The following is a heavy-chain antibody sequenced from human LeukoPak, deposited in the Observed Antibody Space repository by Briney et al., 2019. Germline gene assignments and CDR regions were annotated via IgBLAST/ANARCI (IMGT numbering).Heavy chain of an antibody. CDR1: GYTFTSYY. J-gene: IGHJ4*02. CDR2: INPSGGST. D-gene: IGHD3-22*01. CDR3: ARAYYYDSSGYYPFDY. V-gene: IGHV1-46*01. Sequence: GASVKVSCKASGYTFTSYYMHWVRQAPGQGLVWMGIINPSGGSTSYAQKFQGRVTMTRDTSSSTVYMELSSLRSEDTAVYYCARAYYYDSSGYYPFDYWGQGTLVTVSS.